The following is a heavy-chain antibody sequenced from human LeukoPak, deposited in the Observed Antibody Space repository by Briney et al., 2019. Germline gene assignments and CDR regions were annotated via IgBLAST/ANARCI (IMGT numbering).Heavy chain of an antibody. Sequence: GRSLRLSCAASGFTFDDYVMRWVRQTPGKGLEWVSGISWNSGNIGYADSVKGRFTISRDNAKNSLYLQMNSLRAEDTALYYCAKDIHGSGSYYFDYWGQGTLVTVSS. CDR2: ISWNSGNI. CDR1: GFTFDDYV. V-gene: IGHV3-9*01. D-gene: IGHD3-10*01. J-gene: IGHJ4*02. CDR3: AKDIHGSGSYYFDY.